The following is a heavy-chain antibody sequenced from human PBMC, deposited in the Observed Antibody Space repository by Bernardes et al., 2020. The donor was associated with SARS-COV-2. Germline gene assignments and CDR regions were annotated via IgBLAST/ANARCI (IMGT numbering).Heavy chain of an antibody. D-gene: IGHD3-10*01. J-gene: IGHJ4*02. CDR2: INGGSNTI. CDR3: ARASPQVVRGAADY. V-gene: IGHV3-48*01. CDR1: GFTFSTFG. Sequence: GGSLRLSCAASGFTFSTFGMNWVRQAPGKGLEWISYINGGSNTIFYADSVKGRFTISRDDAKHSLSLQMNSLRADDTAVYYCARASPQVVRGAADYRGQGTLLSVSS.